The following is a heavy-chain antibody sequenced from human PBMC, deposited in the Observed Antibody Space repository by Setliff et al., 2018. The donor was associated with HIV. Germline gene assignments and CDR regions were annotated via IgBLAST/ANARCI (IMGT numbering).Heavy chain of an antibody. CDR2: INPNGGET. CDR3: VRGGDYCSSTSCYDPFDS. D-gene: IGHD2-2*01. V-gene: IGHV1-2*02. CDR1: GYTFSGRY. J-gene: IGHJ4*02. Sequence: GASVKVSCKASGYTFSGRYIHWVRQAPGQGLEWMGWINPNGGETNFAHKFQGRVTLTSDTSIGTAYMELLRLRSDDTSVFYCVRGGDYCSSTSCYDPFDSWGQGTPVTVSS.